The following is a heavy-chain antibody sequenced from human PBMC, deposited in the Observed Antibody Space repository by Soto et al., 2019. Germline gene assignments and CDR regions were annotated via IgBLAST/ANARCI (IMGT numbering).Heavy chain of an antibody. CDR3: AREKDSDYYYGMDV. CDR2: INSDGSST. D-gene: IGHD5-18*01. J-gene: IGHJ6*02. CDR1: GFTFSSYW. Sequence: GSLRLSCAASGFTFSSYWMHWVRQAPGKGLVWVSRINSDGSSTSYADSVKGRFTISRDNAKNTLYLQMNSLRAEDTAVYYCAREKDSDYYYGMDVWGQGTTVTVSS. V-gene: IGHV3-74*01.